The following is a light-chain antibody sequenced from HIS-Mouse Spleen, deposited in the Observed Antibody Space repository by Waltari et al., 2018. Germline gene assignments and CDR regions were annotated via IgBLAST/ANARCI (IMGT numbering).Light chain of an antibody. V-gene: IGLV2-23*03. Sequence: QSALTQPASVSGSPGQSITISCTGTSSDVGSYNLVSLYQQHPGKAPKLMIYEGLKRPYGGSNRFSGSKAGNTASLTISGLQAEDEADYYCCSYAGSSTFGVFGGGTKLTVL. J-gene: IGLJ3*02. CDR3: CSYAGSSTFGV. CDR2: EGL. CDR1: SSDVGSYNL.